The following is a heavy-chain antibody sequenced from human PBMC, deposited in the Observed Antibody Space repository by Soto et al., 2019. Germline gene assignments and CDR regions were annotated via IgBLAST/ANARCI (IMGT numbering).Heavy chain of an antibody. D-gene: IGHD1-26*01. J-gene: IGHJ6*03. CDR1: SGSISSSSW. CDR2: IYHSGST. V-gene: IGHV4-4*02. Sequence: PSETLSLTCAVSSGSISSSSWWSWVRQPPGKGLEWIGEIYHSGSTNYNPSLKSRVTISVDKSKNQFSLKLSSVTAADTAVYYCARFWGAGRNYYYYMDVWGKGTTVTVS. CDR3: ARFWGAGRNYYYYMDV.